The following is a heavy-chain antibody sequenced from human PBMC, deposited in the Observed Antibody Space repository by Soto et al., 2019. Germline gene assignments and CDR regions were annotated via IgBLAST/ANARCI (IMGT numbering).Heavy chain of an antibody. V-gene: IGHV3-23*01. CDR1: GFTFSSYA. D-gene: IGHD3-3*01. CDR3: AKVLYYDFSSFYYYGMDV. J-gene: IGHJ6*02. Sequence: EVQVLESGGGLVEGGGSLRLSCAASGFTFSSYAMSWVRQASGKGREWVSSISDGGESTYYADSVKGRFTISRDNSKYTLFLQMNSLRAEDTAKYHCAKVLYYDFSSFYYYGMDVWGQGTTVTVSS. CDR2: ISDGGEST.